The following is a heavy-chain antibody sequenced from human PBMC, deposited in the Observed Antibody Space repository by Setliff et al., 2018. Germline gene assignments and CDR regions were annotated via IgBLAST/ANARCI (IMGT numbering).Heavy chain of an antibody. Sequence: SETLALTGTLSGVSIRSNNWWNWVRQPQGKGLEWIGDIYQRGATNDNPSLKSRVPISPDTSKNQFSLKLESVPAADTAVYYCARAPGRNIRGDYWGQGALVTVSS. CDR1: GVSIRSNNW. D-gene: IGHD3-10*01. V-gene: IGHV4-4*02. J-gene: IGHJ4*02. CDR2: IYQRGAT. CDR3: ARAPGRNIRGDY.